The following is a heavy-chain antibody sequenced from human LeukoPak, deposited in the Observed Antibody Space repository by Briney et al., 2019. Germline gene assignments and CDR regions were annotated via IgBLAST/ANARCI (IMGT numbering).Heavy chain of an antibody. J-gene: IGHJ5*02. CDR3: AKGHLRYFDWGILFDP. Sequence: GGSLRLSCAASGFTFSSYAMSWVRQAPGKGLEWVSAISGSGGSTYYADSVKARFTISRDNSKNTLYLQMNSQRAEDTAILYFAKGHLRYFDWGILFDPWGQGTLVTVSS. D-gene: IGHD3-9*01. V-gene: IGHV3-23*01. CDR2: ISGSGGST. CDR1: GFTFSSYA.